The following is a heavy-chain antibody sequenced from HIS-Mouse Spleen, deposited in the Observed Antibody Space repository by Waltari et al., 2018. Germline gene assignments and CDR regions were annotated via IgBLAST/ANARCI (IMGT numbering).Heavy chain of an antibody. Sequence: QVQLQESGPGLVKPSETLSLTCTASGGSFSSYYWSWLRQPPGKGLEWIGYYSGSTNYNPSLKSRVTISVDTSKNQFSLKLSSVTAADTAVYYCARASRDLLLPRYFDLWGRGTLVTVSS. CDR2: YYSGST. J-gene: IGHJ2*01. CDR1: GGSFSSYY. V-gene: IGHV4-59*01. CDR3: ARASRDLLLPRYFDL.